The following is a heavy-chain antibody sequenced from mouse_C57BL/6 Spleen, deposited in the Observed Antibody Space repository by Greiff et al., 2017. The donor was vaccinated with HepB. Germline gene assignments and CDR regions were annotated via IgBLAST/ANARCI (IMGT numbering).Heavy chain of an antibody. CDR1: GYTFTSYW. V-gene: IGHV1-52*01. D-gene: IGHD1-1*01. Sequence: VQLQQSGAELVRPGSSVKLSCKASGYTFTSYWMHWVKQRPIQGLEWIGNIDPSDSETHYNQKFKDKATLTVDKSSSTAYMQLSSLTSEDSAVYYCARDYYERGFAYWGQGTLVTVSA. CDR2: IDPSDSET. J-gene: IGHJ3*01. CDR3: ARDYYERGFAY.